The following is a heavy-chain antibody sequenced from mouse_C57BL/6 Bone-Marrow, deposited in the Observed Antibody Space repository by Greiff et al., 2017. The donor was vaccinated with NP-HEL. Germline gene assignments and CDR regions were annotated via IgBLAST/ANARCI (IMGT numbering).Heavy chain of an antibody. CDR1: GYTFTSYW. CDR3: ARSVYHYGSSPRYYAMDY. CDR2: IYPGSGST. V-gene: IGHV1-55*01. Sequence: LQQPGAELVKPGASVKMSCKASGYTFTSYWITWVKQRPGQGLEWIGDIYPGSGSTNYNEKFKSKATLTVDTSSSTAYMQLSSLTSEDSAVYYCARSVYHYGSSPRYYAMDYWGQGTSVTVSS. D-gene: IGHD1-1*01. J-gene: IGHJ4*01.